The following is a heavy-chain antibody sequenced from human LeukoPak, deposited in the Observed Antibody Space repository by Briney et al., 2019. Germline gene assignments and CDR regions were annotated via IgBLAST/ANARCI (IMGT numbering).Heavy chain of an antibody. CDR1: GGSFSGYY. J-gene: IGHJ6*02. CDR3: ARGRIVAAGTGPYYYYGMDV. Sequence: PSETLSLTCAVYGGSFSGYYWSWIRQPPGKGLEWIGEINHSGSTNYNPSLKSRVTISVDTSKNQFSLKLSSVTAADTAVYYCARGRIVAAGTGPYYYYGMDVWGQGTTVTVSS. V-gene: IGHV4-34*01. CDR2: INHSGST. D-gene: IGHD6-13*01.